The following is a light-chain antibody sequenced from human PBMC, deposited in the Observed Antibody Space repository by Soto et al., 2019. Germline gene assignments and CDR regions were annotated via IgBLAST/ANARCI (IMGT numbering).Light chain of an antibody. CDR2: AAS. CDR3: QPVNSLPLT. CDR1: QGISNW. J-gene: IGKJ4*01. Sequence: DRQMIQSPSALSASEGDRVIITCRTSQGISNWLAWYQHKPGKAPNLLIYAASSLQSGVPSRFSGSGSGTDFTLTISSLQHEDFATYYCQPVNSLPLTFGGGTKVDIK. V-gene: IGKV1-12*01.